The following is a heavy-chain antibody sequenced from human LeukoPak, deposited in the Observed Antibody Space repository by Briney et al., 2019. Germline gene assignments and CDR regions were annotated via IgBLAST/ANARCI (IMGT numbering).Heavy chain of an antibody. CDR2: IYYSGST. J-gene: IGHJ4*02. V-gene: IGHV4-59*08. CDR3: ARHGGGDSSGYLDY. D-gene: IGHD3-22*01. CDR1: GASMNDYY. Sequence: SETLSLTCTVSGASMNDYYWSWIRQPPGKGLEWLGYIYYSGSTNYNPSLKSRLTISVDTSKNQFSLKLSSVTAADTAVYYCARHGGGDSSGYLDYWGQGILVTVSS.